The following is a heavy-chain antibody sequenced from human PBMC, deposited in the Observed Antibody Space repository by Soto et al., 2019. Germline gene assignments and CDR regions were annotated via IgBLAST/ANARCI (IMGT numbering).Heavy chain of an antibody. CDR3: ATRITVFGLLIPPFEP. J-gene: IGHJ5*02. CDR2: INHTGGT. CDR1: GWSVNGYY. V-gene: IGHV4-34*01. Sequence: SETLSLPCSVYGWSVNGYYWGWIRQPPGKGLEWIGEINHTGGTHYNPSLKSRVTMSVDTSKNQFSLRLSSVTAADTAIYYCATRITVFGLLIPPFEPWGQGTQVTVSS. D-gene: IGHD3-3*01.